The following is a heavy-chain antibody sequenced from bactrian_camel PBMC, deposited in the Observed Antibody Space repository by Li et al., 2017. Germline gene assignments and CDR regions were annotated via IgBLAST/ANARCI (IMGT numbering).Heavy chain of an antibody. J-gene: IGHJ6*01. V-gene: IGHV3S1*01. D-gene: IGHD2*01. CDR1: GYIYSSDC. Sequence: VQLVESGGDSVQPGGSLRLSCVATGYIYSSDCMTWVRQPPGKGLEWVSSINSGGSSTYFTDSVKGRFTISRDNAKNTVYLQLNDLKTEDTAMYYCAKDHPPLRNYGGTYDAELRDFDYGGQGTQVTVS. CDR3: AKDHPPLRNYGGTYDAELRDFDY. CDR2: INSGGSST.